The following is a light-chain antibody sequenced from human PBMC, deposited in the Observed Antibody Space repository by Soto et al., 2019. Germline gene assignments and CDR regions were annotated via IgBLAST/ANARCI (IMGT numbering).Light chain of an antibody. CDR2: EVN. Sequence: QSALTQPPSASGSPGQSVTISCTGTSSDVGGYNYVSLYQQHPGKVPKLMVYEVNKRPSGVPDRFSGSKSGNTASLTVSGLQAEDEADYYCTSYAGGNNVFGTGTTVTVL. V-gene: IGLV2-8*01. CDR3: TSYAGGNNV. CDR1: SSDVGGYNY. J-gene: IGLJ1*01.